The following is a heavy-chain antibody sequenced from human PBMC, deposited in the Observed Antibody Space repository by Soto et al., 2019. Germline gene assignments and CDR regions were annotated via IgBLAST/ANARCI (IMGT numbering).Heavy chain of an antibody. D-gene: IGHD3-9*01. J-gene: IGHJ3*02. CDR3: AKGSPGYYDILTGYTMGGAFDI. Sequence: PGGSLRLSCAASGFTFSSYAMSWVRQAPGKGLEWASAISGSGGSTYYADSVKGRFTISRDNSKNTLYLQMNSLRAEDTAVYYCAKGSPGYYDILTGYTMGGAFDIWGQGTMVTVSS. CDR1: GFTFSSYA. CDR2: ISGSGGST. V-gene: IGHV3-23*01.